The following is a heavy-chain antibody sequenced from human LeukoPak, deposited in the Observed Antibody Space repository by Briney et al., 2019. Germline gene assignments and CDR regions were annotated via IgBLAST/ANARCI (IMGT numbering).Heavy chain of an antibody. D-gene: IGHD6-19*01. CDR2: INHSGST. CDR3: ARGLATAGAGPHYYYGMAV. Sequence: SETLSLTCAVYGGSFSGYYWSWIRQPPGKGLEWIGEINHSGSTNYNPSLKSRVTISVDTSKNQFSLKLSSVTAADTAVYYCARGLATAGAGPHYYYGMAVWGQGTTVTVPS. V-gene: IGHV4-34*01. CDR1: GGSFSGYY. J-gene: IGHJ6*02.